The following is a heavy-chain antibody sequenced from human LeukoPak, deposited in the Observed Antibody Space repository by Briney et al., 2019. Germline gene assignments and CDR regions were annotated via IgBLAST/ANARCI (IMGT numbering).Heavy chain of an antibody. D-gene: IGHD6-19*01. J-gene: IGHJ6*03. CDR3: ARHQWHYYYYMGV. CDR1: GGSISSSSYY. V-gene: IGHV4-39*01. Sequence: PSETLSLTCTVSGGSISSSSYYWGWLRQPPGKGLEWIGSIYYSGDTHYNPSLKSRRVTISVDTSKNQFSLRLSSVTAADTAVYYCARHQWHYYYYMGVWGKGSTVTVSS. CDR2: IYYSGDT.